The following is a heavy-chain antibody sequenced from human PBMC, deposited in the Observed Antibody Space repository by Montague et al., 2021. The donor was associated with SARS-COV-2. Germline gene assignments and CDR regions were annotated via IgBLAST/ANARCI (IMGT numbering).Heavy chain of an antibody. CDR2: IYYSGST. CDR3: ARTRGYDPLFDF. J-gene: IGHJ4*02. D-gene: IGHD5-12*01. Sequence: SETLSLTCTVSGGSISSNFWSWIRQPPGKGLEWIGYIYYSGSTNYNPSPKSRVTISVDTPKKQLSLQLSSVTAADTAVYYCARTRGYDPLFDFWGQGTLVTVSS. V-gene: IGHV4-59*01. CDR1: GGSISSNF.